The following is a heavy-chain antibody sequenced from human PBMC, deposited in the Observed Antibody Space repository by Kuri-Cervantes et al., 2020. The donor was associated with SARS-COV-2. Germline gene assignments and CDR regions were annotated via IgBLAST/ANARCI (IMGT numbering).Heavy chain of an antibody. J-gene: IGHJ4*02. CDR1: GGSFSGYY. Sequence: ESLKISFAVYGGSFSGYYWSWIRQPPGKGLEWIGEINHSGSTNYNPSLKSRVTISVDTSKNQFSLKLSSVTAADTAVYYCARGPLWSGYYMWGQGTLVTVSS. CDR2: INHSGST. V-gene: IGHV4-34*01. D-gene: IGHD3-3*01. CDR3: ARGPLWSGYYM.